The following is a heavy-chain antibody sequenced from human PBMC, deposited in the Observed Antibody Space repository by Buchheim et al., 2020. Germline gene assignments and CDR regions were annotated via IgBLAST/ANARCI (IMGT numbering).Heavy chain of an antibody. CDR3: ARADFWSGSFDP. Sequence: QVQLVQSGAEVKKPGASVKVSCKASGYTFTRYYIHWVRQAPGQGLEGMGLINPSVGSTSYAQKFQGRVTMTRDTSTRTVYMELSSRGSEDKAVYYCARADFWSGSFDPWGQGTL. CDR2: INPSVGST. CDR1: GYTFTRYY. J-gene: IGHJ5*02. D-gene: IGHD3-3*01. V-gene: IGHV1-46*01.